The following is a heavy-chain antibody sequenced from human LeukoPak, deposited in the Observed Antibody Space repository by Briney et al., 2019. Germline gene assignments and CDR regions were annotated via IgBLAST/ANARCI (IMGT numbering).Heavy chain of an antibody. CDR2: IWYDGSNK. D-gene: IGHD6-19*01. CDR1: GFTFSSYG. Sequence: PGRSLRLSCAASGFTFSSYGMHWVRQAPGKGLEWVAVIWYDGSNKYYADSVKGRFTISRDNSKNTLYLQMNSLRAEDTAVYYCARGNSGWTGGGDYWGQGTLVTVSS. CDR3: ARGNSGWTGGGDY. J-gene: IGHJ4*02. V-gene: IGHV3-33*01.